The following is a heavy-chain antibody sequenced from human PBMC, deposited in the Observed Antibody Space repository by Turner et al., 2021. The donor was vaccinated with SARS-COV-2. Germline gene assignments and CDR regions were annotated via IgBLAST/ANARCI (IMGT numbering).Heavy chain of an antibody. CDR1: AYTFTGYY. J-gene: IGHJ5*02. D-gene: IGHD6-6*01. Sequence: QVQLVQSGAEVKKPGASVKVSCTASAYTFTGYYMHWVRQAPGQGLEWMGWINPNSGGAHYAQRFQGRVTMTRDTSISTAYMELSRLRSDDTAVYYCAREGAPVSSSSRVWFDPWGQGTLVTVSS. CDR2: INPNSGGA. CDR3: AREGAPVSSSSRVWFDP. V-gene: IGHV1-2*02.